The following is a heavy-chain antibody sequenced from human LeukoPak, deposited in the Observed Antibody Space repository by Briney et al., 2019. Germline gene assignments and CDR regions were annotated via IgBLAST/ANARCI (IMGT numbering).Heavy chain of an antibody. D-gene: IGHD3-22*01. Sequence: PGGSLRLSCAASGFTFSSYWMHWVRQAPGKGLEWVSHINSDGSSTSYADSVKGRFTISRDNAKNTLYLQMNSLRAEDTAVYYCARTLDPNYYDSSGYYSAYWGQGTLVTVSS. CDR1: GFTFSSYW. CDR2: INSDGSST. J-gene: IGHJ4*02. V-gene: IGHV3-74*01. CDR3: ARTLDPNYYDSSGYYSAY.